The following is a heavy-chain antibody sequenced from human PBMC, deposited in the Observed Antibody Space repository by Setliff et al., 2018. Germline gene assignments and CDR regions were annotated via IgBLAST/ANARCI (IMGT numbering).Heavy chain of an antibody. J-gene: IGHJ4*02. D-gene: IGHD3-22*01. V-gene: IGHV3-74*01. CDR2: INRDGSTT. CDR3: VRGSAYSSGHFDC. Sequence: PGGSLRLSCAAPEFTLSTYWIHWVRQAPRKGLVWVSRINRDGSTTTYAYSVKGRFTISRDNGKNTVYLQMNSLRAEDTAMYYCVRGSAYSSGHFDCWGQGTLVTVS. CDR1: EFTLSTYW.